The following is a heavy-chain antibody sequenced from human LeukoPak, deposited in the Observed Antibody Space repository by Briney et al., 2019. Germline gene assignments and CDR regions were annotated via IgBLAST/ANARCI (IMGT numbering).Heavy chain of an antibody. J-gene: IGHJ3*01. CDR1: AYTFSSYW. CDR2: IYPGDADT. CDR3: VKPITAISDAFDV. D-gene: IGHD1-14*01. V-gene: IGHV5-51*01. Sequence: PGESLRISSCGLAYTFSSYWYGWWRQLPGKGLEWMGIIYPGDADTRYSPSFRGRVTISADRTSSSAHLLWRSLNASDTAMYYCVKPITAISDAFDVWGHGTMVIVS.